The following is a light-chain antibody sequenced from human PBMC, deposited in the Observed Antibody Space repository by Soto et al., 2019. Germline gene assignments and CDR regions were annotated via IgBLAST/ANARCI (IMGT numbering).Light chain of an antibody. CDR1: HGISNY. CDR2: DAS. Sequence: DIQMTQSPSSLSASVGDRVTITCRASHGISNYLAWYQQKPGKAPNLLIYDASSLQGGVPSRFSGSGSGTEFTLTISSLQPDDSATYYCQQYDAASWTFGPGTKVDIK. V-gene: IGKV1-16*01. J-gene: IGKJ1*01. CDR3: QQYDAASWT.